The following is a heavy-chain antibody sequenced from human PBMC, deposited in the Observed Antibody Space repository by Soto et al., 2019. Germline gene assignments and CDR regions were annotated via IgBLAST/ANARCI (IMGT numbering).Heavy chain of an antibody. CDR2: LYRNGSA. Sequence: HPGGSLRLSCAASGFTINNNYMTWVRQAPGKGLEWVSVLYRNGSAYYSDSVRGRFSISRDNSKNTLYLQMGRLRAEDTAVYFCTSGLVPINYWGQGTLVTVSS. CDR1: GFTINNNY. V-gene: IGHV3-53*01. J-gene: IGHJ4*02. CDR3: TSGLVPINY. D-gene: IGHD2-21*01.